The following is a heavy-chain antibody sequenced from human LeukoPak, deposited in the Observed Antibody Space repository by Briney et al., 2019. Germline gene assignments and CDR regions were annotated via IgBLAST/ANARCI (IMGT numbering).Heavy chain of an antibody. J-gene: IGHJ2*01. V-gene: IGHV1-2*02. CDR3: AKDLGSSTWRAFWYFDL. CDR1: GYTFTDYY. D-gene: IGHD6-13*01. CDR2: INPNSGGT. Sequence: ASVKVSCKTSGYTFTDYYMHWVRQAPGQGLEWMGWINPNSGGTKYAQNFQGRVTMTRDTSISTAYMELSSLRAEDTALYFCAKDLGSSTWRAFWYFDLWGRGTQVTVSS.